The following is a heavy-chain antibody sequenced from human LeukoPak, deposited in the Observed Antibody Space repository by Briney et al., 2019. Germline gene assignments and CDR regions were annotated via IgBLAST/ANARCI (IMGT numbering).Heavy chain of an antibody. V-gene: IGHV3-30-3*01. D-gene: IGHD6-13*01. CDR3: ARAGYSSSWYLSWFDP. CDR1: GFTFSSYA. CDR2: ISYGGSNK. J-gene: IGHJ5*02. Sequence: GGSLRLSCAASGFTFSSYAMHWVRQAPGKGLEWVAIISYGGSNKYYADSVKGRFTISRDNSKNSLYLQMNSLRAEDTAVYYCARAGYSSSWYLSWFDPWGQGTLVTVSS.